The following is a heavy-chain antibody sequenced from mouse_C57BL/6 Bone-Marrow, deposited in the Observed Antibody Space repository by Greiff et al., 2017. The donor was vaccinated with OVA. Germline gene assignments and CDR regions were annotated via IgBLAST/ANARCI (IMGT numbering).Heavy chain of an antibody. CDR2: IDSESGGT. Sequence: SGAELVRPGASVTLSCQASGYPFTDYEMHWVKQTPVHGLEWVGTIDSESGGTAYNQKFKGKAILTADTSSSTAYSELRSLTSEDSAVYYCTGYYDGSRAWFDDWGQGTLVTVSA. V-gene: IGHV1-15*01. J-gene: IGHJ3*01. CDR3: TGYYDGSRAWFDD. CDR1: GYPFTDYE. D-gene: IGHD1-1*01.